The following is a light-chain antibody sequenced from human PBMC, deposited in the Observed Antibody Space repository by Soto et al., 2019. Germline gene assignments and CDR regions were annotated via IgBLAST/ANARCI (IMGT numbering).Light chain of an antibody. CDR3: SSYAGNNPVI. CDR2: DVT. Sequence: QSALTQPRSVSGSPGQSVTISCTGTSSDVGGYKYVSWYQAHPGKAPKLMIYDVTKRPSGVPDRFSGSKSGNTASLTISGLQAEDEADYYCSSYAGNNPVIFGGGTKLTVL. CDR1: SSDVGGYKY. J-gene: IGLJ2*01. V-gene: IGLV2-11*01.